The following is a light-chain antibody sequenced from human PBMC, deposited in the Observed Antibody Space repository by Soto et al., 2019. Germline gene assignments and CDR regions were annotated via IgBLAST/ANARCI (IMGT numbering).Light chain of an antibody. CDR1: QSISSW. J-gene: IGKJ1*01. V-gene: IGKV1-5*01. CDR3: QQYNSYPWT. Sequence: DIQMTQSPSTLSASVGDRVTITCRASQSISSWLAWYQQKPGKAPKLLIFDASSLESGVPSRFSGSGFGTEFTLTIGSLPPDDFATYYCQQYNSYPWTFGQGTKVEIK. CDR2: DAS.